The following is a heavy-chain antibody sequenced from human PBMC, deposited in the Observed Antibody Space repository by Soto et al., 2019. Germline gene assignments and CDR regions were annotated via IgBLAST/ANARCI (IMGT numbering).Heavy chain of an antibody. CDR2: ISGSGGST. J-gene: IGHJ4*02. Sequence: EVQLLESGGGLVQPGGSLRLSCAASGFTFSSYAMSWVRQAPGKGLEWVSAISGSGGSTYYADSVKGRFTISRDNSKNTLYLQMSSLRAEDTAVYYCAKDLYSYGGFRWYYWGQGTLVTVSS. V-gene: IGHV3-23*01. CDR1: GFTFSSYA. CDR3: AKDLYSYGGFRWYY. D-gene: IGHD5-18*01.